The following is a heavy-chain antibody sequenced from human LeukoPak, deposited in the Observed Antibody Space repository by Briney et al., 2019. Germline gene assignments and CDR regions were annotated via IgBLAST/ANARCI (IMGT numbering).Heavy chain of an antibody. V-gene: IGHV3-23*01. D-gene: IGHD2-15*01. CDR2: VSSSGGST. CDR3: AKRVFAAAQDYFFDY. J-gene: IGHJ4*02. Sequence: GGSLRLSCAASGFTFSSSAMSWVRQAPGKGLEWVSAVSSSGGSTFYADSVKGRFTISRDNSKNTLFLQMNGLRAEDTAIYYCAKRVFAAAQDYFFDYWGPGTLVTVSS. CDR1: GFTFSSSA.